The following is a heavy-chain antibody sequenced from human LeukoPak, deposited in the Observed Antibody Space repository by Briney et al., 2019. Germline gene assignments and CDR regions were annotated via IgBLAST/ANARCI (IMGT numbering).Heavy chain of an antibody. CDR3: ARYQLLYAFDI. D-gene: IGHD2-2*01. V-gene: IGHV3-30*03. CDR2: ISYEGSNK. CDR1: GFTFSSYG. J-gene: IGHJ3*02. Sequence: GGSLRLACAASGFTFSSYGMRWVRQAPGKGLEWGAVISYEGSNKYYADSVKGRFTISRDNSKNTLYLHMNRLRAEDTAVYFCARYQLLYAFDIWGQGTLVTVSS.